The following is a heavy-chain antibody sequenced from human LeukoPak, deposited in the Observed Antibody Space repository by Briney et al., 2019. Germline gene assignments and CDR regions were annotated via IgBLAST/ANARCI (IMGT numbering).Heavy chain of an antibody. D-gene: IGHD3-22*01. CDR3: ARDGFYDSSGYYYNWVFDY. Sequence: PSETPSLTCTVSGGSITSYYWSWIRQPAGKGLEWIGRIYTTGSTYYNHFLKSRVTMAVDTSKNQFSLRLSSVTAADTAVYYCARDGFYDSSGYYYNWVFDYWGQGTLVTVSS. J-gene: IGHJ4*02. V-gene: IGHV4-4*07. CDR2: IYTTGST. CDR1: GGSITSYY.